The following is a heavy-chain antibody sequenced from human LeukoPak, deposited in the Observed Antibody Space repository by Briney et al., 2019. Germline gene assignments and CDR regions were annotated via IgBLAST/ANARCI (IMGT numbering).Heavy chain of an antibody. CDR2: IYYTGGS. CDR3: AKYGGSGWAIDS. D-gene: IGHD6-19*01. J-gene: IGHJ4*02. Sequence: PSETLSLTCTVSGGSIGSNYWTWIRQPPGKGLEYIGYIYYTGGSNYNPSLKSRVTISIDTSKNQFSLKLSSVTAADTAVYFCAKYGGSGWAIDSWGQGTLVTVSS. CDR1: GGSIGSNY. V-gene: IGHV4-59*08.